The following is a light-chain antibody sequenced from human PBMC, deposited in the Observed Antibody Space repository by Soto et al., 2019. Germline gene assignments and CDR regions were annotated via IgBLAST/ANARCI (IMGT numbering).Light chain of an antibody. V-gene: IGKV4-1*01. CDR3: QQYYSIPRT. CDR1: QTVLYSSNNKNY. J-gene: IGKJ2*01. Sequence: DIVMTQSPDSLAVSLGERATINCKSSQTVLYSSNNKNYLAWYQHKPGQSPKLLIYWASTRESGVPDRFSGSGSGTDFTLTISSLQAEDVAVYYCQQYYSIPRTFGQGTKLEIK. CDR2: WAS.